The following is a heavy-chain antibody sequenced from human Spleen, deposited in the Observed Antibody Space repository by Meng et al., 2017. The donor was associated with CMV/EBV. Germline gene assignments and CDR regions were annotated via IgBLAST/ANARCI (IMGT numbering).Heavy chain of an antibody. CDR3: ARPYGGNSQGAFDI. CDR1: GFTFSIYS. CDR2: IASSSSDI. Sequence: GESLKISCAASGFTFSIYSVNWVRQAPGKGLEWVSSIASSSSDIYYADSVKGRFTISRDNAKNSLYLQVNSLRDEDTAVYYCARPYGGNSQGAFDIWGQGTMVTVSS. V-gene: IGHV3-21*01. D-gene: IGHD4-23*01. J-gene: IGHJ3*02.